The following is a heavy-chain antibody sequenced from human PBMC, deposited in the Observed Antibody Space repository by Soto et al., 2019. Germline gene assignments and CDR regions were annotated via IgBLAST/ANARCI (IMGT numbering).Heavy chain of an antibody. CDR2: IYYSGST. Sequence: SETLSLTCTVSGGSISSYYWSWIRQPPGKGLEWIGYIYYSGSTNYNPSLKSRVTISVDTSKNQFSLKLSSVTAADTAVYYCARVAYDHPRTDVWGQGTTVTVSS. CDR1: GGSISSYY. D-gene: IGHD5-12*01. CDR3: ARVAYDHPRTDV. J-gene: IGHJ6*02. V-gene: IGHV4-59*08.